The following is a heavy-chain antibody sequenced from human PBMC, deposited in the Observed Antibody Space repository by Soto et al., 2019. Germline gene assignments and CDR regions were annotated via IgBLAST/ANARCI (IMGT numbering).Heavy chain of an antibody. CDR3: AKTYYYDSSGFRSAFDI. Sequence: ASVKVSCKASGYTFTSYGISWVRQAPGQGLEWMGWISAYNGNTNYAQKLQGRVTMTTDTSTSTAYMELRSLRSDDTAVYYCAKTYYYDSSGFRSAFDIWGQGTMVTVS. CDR2: ISAYNGNT. CDR1: GYTFTSYG. V-gene: IGHV1-18*01. J-gene: IGHJ3*02. D-gene: IGHD3-22*01.